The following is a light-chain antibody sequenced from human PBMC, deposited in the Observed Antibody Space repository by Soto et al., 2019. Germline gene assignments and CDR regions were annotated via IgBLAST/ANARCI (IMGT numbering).Light chain of an antibody. CDR2: DAS. CDR3: VQRTTWPWT. J-gene: IGKJ1*01. Sequence: EIVLTQSPGSLSLSPGEGATLSCRASQRVSVHLDWYQQKRGQAPRLLIYDASNRATGIPARFSGSGSGTDFTLTISSLEPEDFAVYHCVQRTTWPWTCGQGSKVEIK. CDR1: QRVSVH. V-gene: IGKV3-11*01.